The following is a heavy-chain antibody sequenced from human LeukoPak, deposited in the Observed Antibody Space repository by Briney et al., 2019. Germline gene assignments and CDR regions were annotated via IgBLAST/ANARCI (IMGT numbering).Heavy chain of an antibody. J-gene: IGHJ4*02. Sequence: PSETLSLTCAVYGESLSRYYWTWIRQPPGKGLEWIGEINHRGDTNYNPSLKSRVTISVDTSKNQSSLKVRSVTAADTGVYYCARPGYCSATTCTGHLDVWGQGTLATVSS. V-gene: IGHV4-34*01. CDR3: ARPGYCSATTCTGHLDV. CDR2: INHRGDT. CDR1: GESLSRYY. D-gene: IGHD2-2*01.